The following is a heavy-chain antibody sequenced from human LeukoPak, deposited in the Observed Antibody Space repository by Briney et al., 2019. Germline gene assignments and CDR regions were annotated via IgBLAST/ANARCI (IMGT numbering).Heavy chain of an antibody. J-gene: IGHJ4*02. Sequence: ASVKVSCKASGYTFTSYAMNWVRQAPGQGLEWMGWINTNTGNPTYAQGFTGRFVFSLDISVSTAYLQICSLKAEDTAVYYCASAVSLRYFDWLAWGQGTLVTVSS. V-gene: IGHV7-4-1*01. CDR3: ASAVSLRYFDWLA. D-gene: IGHD3-9*01. CDR1: GYTFTSYA. CDR2: INTNTGNP.